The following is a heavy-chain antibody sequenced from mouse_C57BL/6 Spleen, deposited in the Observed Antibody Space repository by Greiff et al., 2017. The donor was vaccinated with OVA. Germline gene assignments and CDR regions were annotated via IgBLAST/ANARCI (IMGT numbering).Heavy chain of an antibody. CDR2: IYPGDGDT. D-gene: IGHD3-2*02. J-gene: IGHJ3*01. CDR3: ATQATWVQFAY. Sequence: QVQLQQSGPELVKPGASVKISCKASGYAFSSSWMNWVKQRPGKGLEWIGRIYPGDGDTNYNGKFKGKATLTADKSSSTAYMQLSSLTSEDSAVYFCATQATWVQFAYWGQGTLVTVSA. V-gene: IGHV1-82*01. CDR1: GYAFSSSW.